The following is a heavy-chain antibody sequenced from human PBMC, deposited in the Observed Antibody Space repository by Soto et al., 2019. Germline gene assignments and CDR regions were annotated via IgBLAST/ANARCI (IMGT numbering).Heavy chain of an antibody. J-gene: IGHJ1*01. D-gene: IGHD6-13*01. CDR1: GFTFSSSS. V-gene: IGHV3-48*01. CDR2: ISSSSSTI. Sequence: GGSLRLSCAASGFTFSSSSMNWVRQAPGKGLEWVSYISSSSSTIYYADSVKGRFTISRDNAKNSLYLQMNSLRAEDTAVYYCARDLGSSWYPEYFQHWGQGTLVTVSS. CDR3: ARDLGSSWYPEYFQH.